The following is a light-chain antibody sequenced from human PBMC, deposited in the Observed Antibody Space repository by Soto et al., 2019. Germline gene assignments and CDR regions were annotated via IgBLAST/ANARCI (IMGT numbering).Light chain of an antibody. CDR2: LEGNGNY. CDR1: SGHSNYI. J-gene: IGLJ3*02. CDR3: ETWDGNIRV. Sequence: QLVLTQSSSASASLGSSVKLTCTLSSGHSNYIIAWHQKQPGKAPRYMMRLEGNGNYNKGSGVPDRFSGSSSGTDRYLTISNLQSEDEAEYYCETWDGNIRVFGGGTKRTVL. V-gene: IGLV4-60*03.